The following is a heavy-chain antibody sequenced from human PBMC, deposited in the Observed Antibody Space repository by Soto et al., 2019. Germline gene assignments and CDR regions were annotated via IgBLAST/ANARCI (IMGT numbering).Heavy chain of an antibody. J-gene: IGHJ6*02. Sequence: GESLKISCQGSGYNFASYWISWVRQMPGKGLEWMGRIGPIDSYTNYSPSFQGHVTISADKSISTAYLQWSSLKASDTAMYYCARRYCSRASCPSNYYRMDVWGQGTTVTVSS. D-gene: IGHD2-2*01. CDR3: ARRYCSRASCPSNYYRMDV. CDR1: GYNFASYW. V-gene: IGHV5-10-1*01. CDR2: IGPIDSYT.